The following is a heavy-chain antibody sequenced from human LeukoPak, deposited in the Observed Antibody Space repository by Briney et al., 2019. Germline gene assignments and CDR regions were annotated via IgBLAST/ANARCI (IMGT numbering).Heavy chain of an antibody. J-gene: IGHJ6*02. CDR3: ARDYSSSWLSCYYGMDV. CDR2: MNPNSGNT. Sequence: ASVKVSCKASGYTFTSYDINWVRQATGQGLEWMGWMNPNSGNTGYAQKFQGRVTMTRNTSISTAYMELSSLRSEDTAVYYCARDYSSSWLSCYYGMDVWGQGTTVTVSS. CDR1: GYTFTSYD. V-gene: IGHV1-8*01. D-gene: IGHD6-13*01.